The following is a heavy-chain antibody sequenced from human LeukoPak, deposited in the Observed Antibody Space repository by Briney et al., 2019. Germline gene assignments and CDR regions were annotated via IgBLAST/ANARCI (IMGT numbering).Heavy chain of an antibody. CDR2: ISGSGGTT. D-gene: IGHD4-17*01. Sequence: GGSLRLSCAASGFTFSDYYMTWIRQAPGKGLEWVSAISGSGGTTYYADSVKGRFTISRDNSKNTLYLQMNSLRAEDTAGYYCAKGASFGGYGDYDYWGQGTLVTVSS. V-gene: IGHV3-23*01. CDR3: AKGASFGGYGDYDY. J-gene: IGHJ4*02. CDR1: GFTFSDYY.